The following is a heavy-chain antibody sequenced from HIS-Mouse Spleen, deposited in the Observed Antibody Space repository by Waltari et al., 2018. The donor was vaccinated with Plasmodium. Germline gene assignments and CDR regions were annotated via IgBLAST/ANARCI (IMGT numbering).Heavy chain of an antibody. V-gene: IGHV3-7*01. D-gene: IGHD6-13*01. J-gene: IGHJ2*01. CDR3: ASSWYWYFDL. CDR2: IKQDGSEK. CDR1: VFTFSSYW. Sequence: EVQLVESGGGLVQLGGSLRLSCAPSVFTFSSYWMRWVRQAPGKGLEWVANIKQDGSEKYYVDSVKGRFTISRDNAKNSLYLQMNSLRAEDTAVYYCASSWYWYFDLWGRGTLVTVSS.